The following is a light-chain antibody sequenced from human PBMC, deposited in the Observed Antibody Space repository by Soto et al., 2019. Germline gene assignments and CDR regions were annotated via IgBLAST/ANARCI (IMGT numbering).Light chain of an antibody. CDR3: QSFDSSLSGWV. CDR1: SSNIGTGYD. V-gene: IGLV1-40*01. CDR2: YNS. J-gene: IGLJ3*02. Sequence: QAVVTQPPSVSAAPGQRVSISCTGSSSNIGTGYDVHWYQQLPGTAPKLLIYYNSNRPAGFPARFSGSKSGTSASLAITGLQAEDEADYYCQSFDSSLSGWVFGGGTKLTVL.